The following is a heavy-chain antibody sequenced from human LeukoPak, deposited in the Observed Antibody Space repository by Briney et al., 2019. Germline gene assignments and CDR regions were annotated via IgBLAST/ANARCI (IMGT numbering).Heavy chain of an antibody. CDR3: TTNDAFDI. CDR1: GFTFSDAW. J-gene: IGHJ3*02. CDR2: IKRKADGGPT. Sequence: GGSLRLSCVASGFTFSDAWVSWVRQAPGKGLEWVGRIKRKADGGPTDYAAPVKGRFTISRDDSKDTLYLQMNSPKTEDTAMYYCTTNDAFDIWGQGTMATVSS. V-gene: IGHV3-15*01.